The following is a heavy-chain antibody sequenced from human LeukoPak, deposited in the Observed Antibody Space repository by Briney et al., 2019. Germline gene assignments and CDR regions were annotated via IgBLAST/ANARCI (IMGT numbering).Heavy chain of an antibody. CDR1: GGSISSGGYY. V-gene: IGHV4-31*03. CDR3: ARTAGWSFGFDY. CDR2: IYNSGTT. J-gene: IGHJ4*02. D-gene: IGHD1-26*01. Sequence: SETLSLTCTVSGGSISSGGYYWTWIRQYPGKGLEWIGYIYNSGTTYYNPSLQSRVTISGDTSKNQFSLKPSSVTAADTAVYFCARTAGWSFGFDYWGQGTLVTVSS.